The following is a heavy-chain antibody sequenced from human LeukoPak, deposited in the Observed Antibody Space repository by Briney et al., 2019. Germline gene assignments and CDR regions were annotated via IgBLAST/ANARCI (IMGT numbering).Heavy chain of an antibody. V-gene: IGHV1-18*01. CDR2: ISAYNGNT. CDR1: GYTFTSYG. J-gene: IGHJ6*03. D-gene: IGHD4-23*01. CDR3: ARAANYGDNSAFYYYYMDV. Sequence: ASVKVSCKASGYTFTSYGISWVRQAPGQGLKWIGWISAYNGNTNYAQKLQGRVTMTTDTSTSTAYMELRSLRSDDTAVYYCARAANYGDNSAFYYYYMDVWGKGTTVTVSS.